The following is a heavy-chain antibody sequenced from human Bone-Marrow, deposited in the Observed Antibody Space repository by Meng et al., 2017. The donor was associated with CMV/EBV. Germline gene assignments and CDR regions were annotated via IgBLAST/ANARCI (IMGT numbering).Heavy chain of an antibody. J-gene: IGHJ4*02. V-gene: IGHV3-33*01. CDR1: GFTFSSYG. Sequence: GGSLRLSCAASGFTFSSYGMHWVRQAPGKGLEWVAVIWYDGSNKYYADSVKGRFTISRDNSKNTLYLQMNSLRAEDTAVYYCARDFRIEARFDYWGQGTLVTVSS. CDR3: ARDFRIEARFDY. D-gene: IGHD3-10*01. CDR2: IWYDGSNK.